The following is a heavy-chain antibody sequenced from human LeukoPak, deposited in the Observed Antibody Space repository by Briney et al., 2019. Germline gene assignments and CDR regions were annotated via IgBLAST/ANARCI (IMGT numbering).Heavy chain of an antibody. CDR2: ISGSGGST. Sequence: GGSLRLSCAASGFTFSSYGKSWVRQAPGKGLEWVSAISGSGGSTYYADSVKGRFTISRDNSKNTLYLQMNSLRAEDTAVYYCAKDSGWPAYAFDIWGQGTMVTVSS. D-gene: IGHD6-19*01. J-gene: IGHJ3*02. CDR3: AKDSGWPAYAFDI. V-gene: IGHV3-23*01. CDR1: GFTFSSYG.